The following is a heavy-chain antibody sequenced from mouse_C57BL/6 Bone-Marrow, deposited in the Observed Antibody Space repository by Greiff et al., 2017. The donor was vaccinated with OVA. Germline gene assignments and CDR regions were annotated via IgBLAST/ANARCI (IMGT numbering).Heavy chain of an antibody. Sequence: QVTLKECGPGILQSSQTLSLTCSFSGFSLSTSGMGVSWIRQPSGKGLEWLAHIYWDDDKRYNPSLKSRLTISKDTSRNQVFLKITSVDTADTATYYCARSYYGDYYFDYWGQGTTLTVSS. CDR3: ARSYYGDYYFDY. CDR1: GFSLSTSGMG. J-gene: IGHJ2*01. CDR2: IYWDDDK. D-gene: IGHD1-2*01. V-gene: IGHV8-12*01.